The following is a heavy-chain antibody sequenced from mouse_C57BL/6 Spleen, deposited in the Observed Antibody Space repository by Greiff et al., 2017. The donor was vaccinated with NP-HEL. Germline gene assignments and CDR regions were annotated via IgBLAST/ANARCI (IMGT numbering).Heavy chain of an antibody. CDR3: AKSQGGLLWSFDY. J-gene: IGHJ2*01. CDR2: INSDGGST. D-gene: IGHD2-1*01. Sequence: EVQGVESGGGLVQPGESLKLSCESNEYEFPSHDMSWVRKTPEKRLELVAAINSDGGSTYYPDTMERRFIISRDNTKKTLYLQMSSLRSEDTALYYCAKSQGGLLWSFDYWGQGTTLTVSS. CDR1: EYEFPSHD. V-gene: IGHV5-2*01.